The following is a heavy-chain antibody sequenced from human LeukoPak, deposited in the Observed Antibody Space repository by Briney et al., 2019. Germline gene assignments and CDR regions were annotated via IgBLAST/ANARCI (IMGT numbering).Heavy chain of an antibody. J-gene: IGHJ4*02. V-gene: IGHV4-34*01. CDR3: ASSTPPGDY. CDR2: INHSGST. D-gene: IGHD3-10*01. Sequence: PSETLSLTCAVHGGSFSGYYWSWIRQPPGKGLEWIGEINHSGSTNYNPSLKSRVTISVDTSKNQFSLKLSSVTAADTAVYYCASSTPPGDYWGQGTLVTVSS. CDR1: GGSFSGYY.